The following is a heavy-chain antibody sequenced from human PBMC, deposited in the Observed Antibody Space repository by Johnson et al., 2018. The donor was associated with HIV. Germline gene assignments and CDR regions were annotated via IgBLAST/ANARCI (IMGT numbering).Heavy chain of an antibody. Sequence: VQPGRSLRLSCAASGFTFSTYPMHWVRQAPGKGLEWVAIIWYDGNNKYYADSVKGRFTISRDNFKSTLIVQMNSLRAEDTAVYYCAKGHHLLSIAARPYNPIDIWGQGTMVTVSS. CDR2: IWYDGNNK. V-gene: IGHV3-33*06. J-gene: IGHJ3*02. CDR1: GFTFSTYP. D-gene: IGHD6-6*01. CDR3: AKGHHLLSIAARPYNPIDI.